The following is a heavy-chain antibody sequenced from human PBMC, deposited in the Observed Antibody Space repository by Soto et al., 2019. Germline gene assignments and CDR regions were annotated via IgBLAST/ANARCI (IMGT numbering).Heavy chain of an antibody. J-gene: IGHJ4*02. V-gene: IGHV5-10-1*01. CDR2: IDPSDSYT. D-gene: IGHD1-26*01. CDR1: GYSFTPYW. Sequence: PWESLKISCTSSGYSFTPYWITWVRQMPGKGLEWMGRIDPSDSYTSYSPSFQGHVTISADKSISTAYLQWSSLRASDTAMYYCARHLLPDYYFDYWGQGTLVTVSS. CDR3: ARHLLPDYYFDY.